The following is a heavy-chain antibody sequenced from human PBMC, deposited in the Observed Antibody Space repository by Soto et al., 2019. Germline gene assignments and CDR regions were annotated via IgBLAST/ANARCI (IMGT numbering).Heavy chain of an antibody. D-gene: IGHD6-13*01. J-gene: IGHJ1*01. Sequence: GASVKVSCKASGYTFSNCGVTWVRQAPGQGPEWMGWISGYNGKTKYAQKFQGRVTMTTDTSTSTAYMEVRSLRSDDTAVYYCARGGSSWSAEYYQHWRKGTLVTV. CDR1: GYTFSNCG. CDR3: ARGGSSWSAEYYQH. V-gene: IGHV1-18*04. CDR2: ISGYNGKT.